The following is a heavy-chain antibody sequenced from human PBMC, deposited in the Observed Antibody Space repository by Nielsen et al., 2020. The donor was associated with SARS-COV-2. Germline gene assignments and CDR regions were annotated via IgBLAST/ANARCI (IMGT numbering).Heavy chain of an antibody. CDR3: AGDYYDSSGYLDY. CDR1: GFTFTSYG. D-gene: IGHD3-22*01. V-gene: IGHV1-18*01. J-gene: IGHJ4*02. Sequence: GESLKISCAASGFTFTSYGISWVRQAPGQGLEWMGWISAYNGNTNYAQKLQGRVTMTTDTSTSTAYMELRSLRSDDTAVYYCAGDYYDSSGYLDYWGQGTLVTVSS. CDR2: ISAYNGNT.